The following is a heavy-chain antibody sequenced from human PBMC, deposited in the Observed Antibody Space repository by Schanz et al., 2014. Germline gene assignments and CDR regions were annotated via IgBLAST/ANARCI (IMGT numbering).Heavy chain of an antibody. V-gene: IGHV3-21*02. Sequence: EVQLVESGGGLVKPGGSLRLSCAASGFGFSSYSMNWVRQAPGKGLEWVSYVSRSTPDIYYADSVKGRFTMSRDNAKNTLYLQMNSLRAEDTAVYYCARPALWFGDNCFDPWGQGTLVTVSS. CDR1: GFGFSSYS. CDR3: ARPALWFGDNCFDP. J-gene: IGHJ5*02. D-gene: IGHD3-10*01. CDR2: VSRSTPDI.